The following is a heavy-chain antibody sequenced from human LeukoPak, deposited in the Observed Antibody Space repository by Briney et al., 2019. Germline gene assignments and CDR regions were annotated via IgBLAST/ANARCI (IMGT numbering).Heavy chain of an antibody. CDR2: IGGGPGDT. D-gene: IGHD2-21*02. Sequence: GGSLRLSCAASGFSFSSYAMSWVRQAPGKGLEWVSVIGGGPGDTYYTDSVKGRFTISRDNSKNTLYLHLNSLRAEDTAVYYCAKGKGPTANWYFDVWGRGTLVTVSS. CDR3: AKGKGPTANWYFDV. J-gene: IGHJ2*01. CDR1: GFSFSSYA. V-gene: IGHV3-23*01.